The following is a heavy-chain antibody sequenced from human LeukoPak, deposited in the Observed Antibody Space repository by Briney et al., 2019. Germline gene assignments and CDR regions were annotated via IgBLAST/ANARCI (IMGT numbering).Heavy chain of an antibody. Sequence: PGGSLRLSCTPSGLTFSTSGFSWVRQAPGKGLEWVASIGPAGFDRYHADSIKGRFTISRDNANNFLYLQMDSLRAEDTAVYYCATETNGRHYDYWGQGTLLTVSS. CDR3: ATETNGRHYDY. D-gene: IGHD1-14*01. CDR1: GLTFSTSG. V-gene: IGHV3-21*06. J-gene: IGHJ4*02. CDR2: IGPAGFDR.